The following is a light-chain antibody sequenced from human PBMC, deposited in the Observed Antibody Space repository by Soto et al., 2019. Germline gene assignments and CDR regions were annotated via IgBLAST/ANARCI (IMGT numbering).Light chain of an antibody. CDR1: QSVNSD. Sequence: ETVMTQSPATLSASPGESATLSCRASQSVNSDLAWYQQIPGQAPRLLIYSASTGATGGPARFSGSGSGTEFTLTISSLHSEDFAIYYCQQYNNWPLTFGGGTKVEI. CDR2: SAS. CDR3: QQYNNWPLT. V-gene: IGKV3-15*01. J-gene: IGKJ4*01.